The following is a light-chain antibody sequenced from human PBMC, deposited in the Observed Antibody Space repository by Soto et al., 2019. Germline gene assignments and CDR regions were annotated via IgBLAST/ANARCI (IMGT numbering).Light chain of an antibody. CDR2: KAS. J-gene: IGKJ4*01. Sequence: DIQMTQSPPTLSASAGDRVTITCRASESISSWLAWYQQKPGKAPKLLMYKASSLESGVPSRFSGSGSGTEFTLTISSLQPEDFASYYCQQVNSYPLTFGGGTKVDIK. CDR3: QQVNSYPLT. CDR1: ESISSW. V-gene: IGKV1-5*03.